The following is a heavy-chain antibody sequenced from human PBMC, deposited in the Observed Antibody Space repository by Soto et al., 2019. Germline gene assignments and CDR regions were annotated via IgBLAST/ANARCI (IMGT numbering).Heavy chain of an antibody. D-gene: IGHD3-3*01. V-gene: IGHV3-66*01. CDR1: GFTVSSNY. CDR3: ARERYYDFWSGSDPTYYFDY. Sequence: GGSLRLSCAASGFTVSSNYMSWVRQAPGKGLEWVSVLYDDGSTYYSDSVKGRFTISRDNSKNTLYLQMNSLRAEDTAVYYCARERYYDFWSGSDPTYYFDYWGQGTLVTVSS. CDR2: LYDDGST. J-gene: IGHJ4*02.